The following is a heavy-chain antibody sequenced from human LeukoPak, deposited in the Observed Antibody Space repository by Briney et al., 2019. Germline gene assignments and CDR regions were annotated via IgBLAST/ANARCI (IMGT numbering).Heavy chain of an antibody. D-gene: IGHD5-12*01. CDR2: IGGSNGIT. CDR1: RLTFNSYA. J-gene: IGHJ4*02. CDR3: ARNENSGWGYFDY. V-gene: IGHV3-23*01. Sequence: GGSLRPSCAASRLTFNSYAMSWVRQAPGKGLEWVSVIGGSNGITFYVGSVKGRFTISRDNSKDTLYLQMNSLRAEDTAVYYCARNENSGWGYFDYWGQGTLVTVSS.